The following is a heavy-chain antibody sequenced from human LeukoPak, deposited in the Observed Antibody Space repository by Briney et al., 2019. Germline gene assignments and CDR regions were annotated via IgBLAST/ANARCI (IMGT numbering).Heavy chain of an antibody. CDR2: IYYSGST. CDR3: ARDRDGDYMAAYDY. D-gene: IGHD4-17*01. V-gene: IGHV4-59*01. CDR1: GGSISSYY. J-gene: IGHJ4*02. Sequence: SETLSLICTVSGGSISSYYWSWIRQPPGKGLQGSGYIYYSGSTNYDPSLKSRVTISVDTSKNQFSLKLSSVTAADTDVYYCARDRDGDYMAAYDYWGQGTLVTVSS.